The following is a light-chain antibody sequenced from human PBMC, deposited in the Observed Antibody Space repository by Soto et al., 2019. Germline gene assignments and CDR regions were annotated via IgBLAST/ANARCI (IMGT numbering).Light chain of an antibody. V-gene: IGLV4-69*01. CDR1: SGHSSYA. CDR2: LNSDGSH. Sequence: QSVLTQSPSASASLGASVKLTCTLSSGHSSYAIAWHQQQPEKGPRYLMKLNSDGSHSKGDGIPDRFSGSSSGAEHYLTISSLQSEDEADYYCQTWGTGILVFGGGTKLTVL. CDR3: QTWGTGILV. J-gene: IGLJ2*01.